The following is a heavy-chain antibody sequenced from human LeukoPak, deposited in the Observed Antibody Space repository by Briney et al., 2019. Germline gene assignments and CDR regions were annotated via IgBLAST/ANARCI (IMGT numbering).Heavy chain of an antibody. CDR2: ISYDGSKK. J-gene: IGHJ4*02. D-gene: IGHD3-16*01. V-gene: IGHV3-30*04. CDR1: GFTFSSYA. Sequence: PGGSLRLSCAASGFTFSSYAVHWVRQAPGKGLEWVAIISYDGSKKHYADSVKGRFNISRDNSKNTLYLQMNSLRAEDTSVYYCATKGDGPFDYWGQGTLVTVSS. CDR3: ATKGDGPFDY.